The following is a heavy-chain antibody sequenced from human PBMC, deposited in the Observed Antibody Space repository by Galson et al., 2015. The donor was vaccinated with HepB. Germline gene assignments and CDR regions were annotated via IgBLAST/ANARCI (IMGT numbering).Heavy chain of an antibody. CDR2: ISGYSGNT. V-gene: IGHV1-18*04. CDR3: ARCIAAPGTAPDY. Sequence: SVKVSCKASGYTFTSYGVAWVRQAPGQGLERMGWISGYSGNTKYAQKVQARVTMTTDTSTSTAYMELRSLRSDDTAMYYCARCIAAPGTAPDYWGQGTLVTVSS. CDR1: GYTFTSYG. D-gene: IGHD6-13*01. J-gene: IGHJ4*02.